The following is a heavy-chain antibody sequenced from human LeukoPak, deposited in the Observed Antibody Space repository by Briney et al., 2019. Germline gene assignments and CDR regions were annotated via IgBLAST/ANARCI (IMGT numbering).Heavy chain of an antibody. V-gene: IGHV1-69*02. Sequence: ASVKVSCKASGGTFSSYTISWVRQAPGQGLERMGRIIPILGIANYAQKFQGRVTITADKSTSTAYMEMSSLRSEDTAVYYCARAYYYDSSGYYPGYFQHWGQGTLVTVSS. CDR1: GGTFSSYT. D-gene: IGHD3-22*01. J-gene: IGHJ1*01. CDR3: ARAYYYDSSGYYPGYFQH. CDR2: IIPILGIA.